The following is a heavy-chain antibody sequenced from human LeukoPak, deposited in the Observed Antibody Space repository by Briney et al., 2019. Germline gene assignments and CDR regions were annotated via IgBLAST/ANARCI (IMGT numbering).Heavy chain of an antibody. Sequence: SETLSLTCAVYGGSFSGYYWSWIRQPPGKELEWIGSISYSGNTDYNPSLKSRVTLSVDTSKNQFSLKLTSVTAADSAVYYCAGLGVMVLVYQPESWGQGTPVTVSS. CDR3: AGLGVMVLVYQPES. CDR2: ISYSGNT. D-gene: IGHD2-2*01. CDR1: GGSFSGYY. V-gene: IGHV4-34*01. J-gene: IGHJ1*01.